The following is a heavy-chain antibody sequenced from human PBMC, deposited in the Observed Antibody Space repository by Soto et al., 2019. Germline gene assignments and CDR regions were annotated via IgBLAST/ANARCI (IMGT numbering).Heavy chain of an antibody. Sequence: EVQLVESGGGLVQPGGSLRLSCAASGFTFSSYWMHWVRQAPGKGLVWVSRINSDGSSTSYADSVKGRFTISRDNSKNTLYLQMNSLRAEDTAVYYCAKSPIVLMVYAGDWYFDLWGRGTLVTVSS. CDR3: AKSPIVLMVYAGDWYFDL. V-gene: IGHV3-74*01. CDR2: INSDGSST. D-gene: IGHD2-8*01. J-gene: IGHJ2*01. CDR1: GFTFSSYW.